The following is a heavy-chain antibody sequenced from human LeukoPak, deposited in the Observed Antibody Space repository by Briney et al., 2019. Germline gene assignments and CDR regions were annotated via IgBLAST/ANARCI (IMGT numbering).Heavy chain of an antibody. D-gene: IGHD6-13*01. CDR2: INPNSGGT. CDR1: GYTFTSYG. CDR3: ARGSWNGYSSSSLLRAPMGY. J-gene: IGHJ4*02. Sequence: ASVKVSCKASGYTFTSYGISWVRQAPGQGLEWMGWINPNSGGTNYAQKFQGRVTMTRDTSISTAYMELSRLRSDDTAVYYCARGSWNGYSSSSLLRAPMGYWGQGTLVTVSS. V-gene: IGHV1-2*02.